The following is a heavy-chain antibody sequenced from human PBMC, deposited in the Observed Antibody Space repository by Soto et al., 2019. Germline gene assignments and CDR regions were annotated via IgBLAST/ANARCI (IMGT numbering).Heavy chain of an antibody. V-gene: IGHV2-5*01. CDR3: AHGVGPQVGRFFDY. CDR1: GFSLSTSEVG. Sequence: QITLKESGPPLVKPTQTLTLTCTFSGFSLSTSEVGVGWIRQPPGKALEWLALIYWNDDKPYSPSLRSRLTIPKDTSKNQVVLTMTNMDPVDTATYYCAHGVGPQVGRFFDYWGQGTLVTVSS. D-gene: IGHD3-10*01. J-gene: IGHJ4*02. CDR2: IYWNDDK.